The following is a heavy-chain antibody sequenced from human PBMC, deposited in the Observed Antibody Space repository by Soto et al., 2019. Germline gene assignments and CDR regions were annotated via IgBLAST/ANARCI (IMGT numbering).Heavy chain of an antibody. CDR2: MNPNSGNT. Sequence: ASVKVSCKASGYTFTSYDINWVRQATGQGLEWMGWMNPNSGNTGYAQKFQGRVTMTRNTSRSTAYMELSSLRSEDTAVYYCARGRGLGYCSSTRCYAEYYFDYWGQGTLVTVSS. CDR3: ARGRGLGYCSSTRCYAEYYFDY. J-gene: IGHJ4*02. CDR1: GYTFTSYD. D-gene: IGHD2-2*01. V-gene: IGHV1-8*01.